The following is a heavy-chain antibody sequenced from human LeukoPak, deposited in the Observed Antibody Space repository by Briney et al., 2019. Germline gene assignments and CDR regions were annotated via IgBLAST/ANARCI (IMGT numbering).Heavy chain of an antibody. CDR2: IRSKANSYTT. V-gene: IGHV3-73*01. J-gene: IGHJ3*02. CDR3: TRPSLKLWFGESHDALDI. D-gene: IGHD3-10*01. Sequence: PGGSLRLSCAASGFTFSGSAMHWVRQASGKGLEWVRRIRSKANSYTTAYAAAVKGRFTISRDDSKNTAYLQMNSLKTEDTAVYYCTRPSLKLWFGESHDALDIWGQGTMVTVSS. CDR1: GFTFSGSA.